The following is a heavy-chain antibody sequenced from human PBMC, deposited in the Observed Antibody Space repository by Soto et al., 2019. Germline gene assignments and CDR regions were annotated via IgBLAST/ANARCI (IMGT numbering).Heavy chain of an antibody. CDR3: AKDLYL. J-gene: IGHJ4*02. CDR1: GFTFSSYG. V-gene: IGHV3-30*18. Sequence: SLRLSCAASGFTFSSYGMHWVRQAPGKGLEWVAVISYDGSNKYYADSVKGRFTISRDNSKNTLYLQMNSLRAEDTAVYYCAKDLYLWGQGTLVTVSS. CDR2: ISYDGSNK.